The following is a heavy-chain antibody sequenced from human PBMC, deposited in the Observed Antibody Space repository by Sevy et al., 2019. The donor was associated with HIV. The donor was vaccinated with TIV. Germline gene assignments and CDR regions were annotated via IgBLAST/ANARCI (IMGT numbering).Heavy chain of an antibody. CDR1: GYTFSSYG. CDR2: ISAYNGDT. D-gene: IGHD3-10*01. V-gene: IGHV1-18*04. J-gene: IGHJ3*02. CDR3: ARGGKGYVFDI. Sequence: ASVKVSCKASGYTFSSYGISWVRQAPGQGLEWMGWISAYNGDTHYEQKLQGRVTMTTDTSTSTAYMELRSLGSDDTAVYYCARGGKGYVFDIWGQGTMVTVSS.